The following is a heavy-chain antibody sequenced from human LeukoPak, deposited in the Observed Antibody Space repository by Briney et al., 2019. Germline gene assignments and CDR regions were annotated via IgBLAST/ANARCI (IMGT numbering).Heavy chain of an antibody. Sequence: GGSLRLSCATSGSIFSSDSMIWVRQAPGKGLEWVSSISSTGAYIYYADSLKGRFTISRDNAKNSLYLQMNSLRADDTAVYYCARGLAAAGTRGPYWGQGTLVTVSS. J-gene: IGHJ4*02. CDR2: ISSTGAYI. V-gene: IGHV3-21*01. D-gene: IGHD6-13*01. CDR1: GSIFSSDS. CDR3: ARGLAAAGTRGPY.